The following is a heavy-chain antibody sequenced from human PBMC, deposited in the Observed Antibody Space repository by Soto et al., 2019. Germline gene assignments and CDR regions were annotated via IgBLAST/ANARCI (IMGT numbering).Heavy chain of an antibody. CDR2: IDPSDSWT. D-gene: IGHD1-26*01. CDR3: ASMGGVGAVNWFGP. CDR1: GNSCSNDW. J-gene: IGHJ5*02. Sequence: PXESLKISWQCAGNSCSNDWISGVLEMRGKGLEWMGRIDPSDSWTHYSPSFQGHVTISADKSISTVYLQWSSLKASDTAMYYCASMGGVGAVNWFGPWGQGTLVTVSS. V-gene: IGHV5-10-1*01.